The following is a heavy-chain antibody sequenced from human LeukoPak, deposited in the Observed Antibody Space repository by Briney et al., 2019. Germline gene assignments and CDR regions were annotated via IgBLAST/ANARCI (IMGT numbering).Heavy chain of an antibody. CDR2: IKQDGSEK. D-gene: IGHD5-18*01. CDR1: GFTFSSYW. J-gene: IGHJ3*02. CDR3: ARDRLLDTAMVASDAFDI. V-gene: IGHV3-7*01. Sequence: GGSLRLSCAASGFTFSSYWMSWVRQAPGKGLEWVANIKQDGSEKYYVDSVKGRFTISRDNAKNSLYLQMNSLRAEDTAVYYCARDRLLDTAMVASDAFDIWGQGTMVTVSS.